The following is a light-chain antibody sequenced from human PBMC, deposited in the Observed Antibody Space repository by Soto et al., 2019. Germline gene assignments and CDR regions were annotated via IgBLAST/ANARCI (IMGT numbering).Light chain of an antibody. V-gene: IGLV2-11*01. Sequence: QSALTQPRSVSGSPGQSVTISCTRTSSYIGPYDHVAWYQQHPGKAPKLIIFAVSKRPSGVPDRFSGSKSGNTASLTISGLQAEDEADYYCSSYAGNSIYVFATGNKVTV. CDR3: SSYAGNSIYV. J-gene: IGLJ1*01. CDR2: AVS. CDR1: SSYIGPYDH.